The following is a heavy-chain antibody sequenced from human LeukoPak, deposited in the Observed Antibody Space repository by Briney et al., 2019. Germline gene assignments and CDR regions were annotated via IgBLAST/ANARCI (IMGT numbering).Heavy chain of an antibody. CDR1: GGSISSYY. CDR3: ARGEQQLAYYYYYMDV. Sequence: PSETLSLTCTVSGGSISSYYWSWVRQPAGKGLEWIGRIYASGSTIYNPSLTSRVTMSVDTSKNQFSLKLNSVTAADTAVYYCARGEQQLAYYYYYMDVWGKGTTVTVSS. D-gene: IGHD6-13*01. V-gene: IGHV4-4*07. J-gene: IGHJ6*03. CDR2: IYASGST.